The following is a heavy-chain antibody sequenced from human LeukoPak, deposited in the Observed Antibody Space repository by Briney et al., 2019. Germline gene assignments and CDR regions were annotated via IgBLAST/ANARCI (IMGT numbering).Heavy chain of an antibody. Sequence: GGSLRLSCAASGFTFSSYAVSWVRQAPGKGLEWVSSISGSGGGTYSADSVKGRFTISRDNSKNTLYLQMNSLRAEDTAVYYCARAFADGYNSSPFDYWGQGTLVTVSS. CDR3: ARAFADGYNSSPFDY. CDR2: ISGSGGGT. V-gene: IGHV3-23*01. J-gene: IGHJ4*02. D-gene: IGHD5-24*01. CDR1: GFTFSSYA.